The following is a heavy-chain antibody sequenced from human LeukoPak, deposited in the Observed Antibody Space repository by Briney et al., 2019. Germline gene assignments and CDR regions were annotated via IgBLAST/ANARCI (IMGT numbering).Heavy chain of an antibody. J-gene: IGHJ4*02. V-gene: IGHV1-69*05. CDR3: ARAELTYDSSGYHLDY. Sequence: GASVKVSCKASGGTFSSYAISWVRQAPGQGLEWMGGIIPIFGTANYAQKFQGRVTITTDESTSTAYMELSSLRSEDTAVYYCARAELTYDSSGYHLDYWGQGTLVTVSS. CDR1: GGTFSSYA. CDR2: IIPIFGTA. D-gene: IGHD3-22*01.